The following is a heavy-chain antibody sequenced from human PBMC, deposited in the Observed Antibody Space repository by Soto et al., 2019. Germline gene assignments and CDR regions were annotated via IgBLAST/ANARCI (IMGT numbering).Heavy chain of an antibody. CDR1: GGSFSGYY. CDR3: ARVETYYDFWSGSLGNWFHP. D-gene: IGHD3-3*01. J-gene: IGHJ5*02. V-gene: IGHV4-34*01. CDR2: INPSGST. Sequence: SETLSLTCAVYGGSFSGYYWSWIRQPPGKGLEWIGGINPSGSTNYNPSLKSRVTISVDTSKNPFSLKLSSVTAEDKAVDYFARVETYYDFWSGSLGNWFHPWAQGTLV.